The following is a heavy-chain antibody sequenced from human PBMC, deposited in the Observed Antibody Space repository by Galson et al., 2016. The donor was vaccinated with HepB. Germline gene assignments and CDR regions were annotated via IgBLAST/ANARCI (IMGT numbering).Heavy chain of an antibody. Sequence: SVKVSCKASGGPFSSYDFNWVRQAAGQGLEWMGWMNPISGDTDYAQKFQGRVTMTRNTSISTAYMELSSLRSEDTAVYYCTRDLSSGTPGPWGQGTLVTVS. J-gene: IGHJ5*02. D-gene: IGHD1-7*01. V-gene: IGHV1-8*01. CDR3: TRDLSSGTPGP. CDR1: GGPFSSYD. CDR2: MNPISGDT.